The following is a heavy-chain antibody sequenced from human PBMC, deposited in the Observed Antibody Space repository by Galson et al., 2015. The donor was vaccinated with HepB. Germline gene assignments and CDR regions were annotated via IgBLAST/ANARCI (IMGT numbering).Heavy chain of an antibody. V-gene: IGHV4-39*01. CDR3: ARLSSRSPAGGY. CDR2: IYYSGSA. Sequence: LSLTCTVSGGSISISSYYWAWLRQPPVKGLEWIGGIYYSGSAYNNPSLKSRVTISVDTSKNQFSLRLTSVTAADTAVYYCARLSSRSPAGGYWGQGTLVTVSS. J-gene: IGHJ4*02. CDR1: GGSISISSYY. D-gene: IGHD2-2*01.